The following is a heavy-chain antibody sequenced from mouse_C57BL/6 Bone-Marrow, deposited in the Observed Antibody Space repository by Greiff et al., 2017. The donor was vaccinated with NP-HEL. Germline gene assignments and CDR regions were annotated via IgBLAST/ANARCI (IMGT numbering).Heavy chain of an antibody. CDR2: ISSGGDYI. CDR1: GFTFSSYA. J-gene: IGHJ1*03. CDR3: TMYYGSSYGYFDV. Sequence: EVKLMESGEGLVKPGGSLKLSCAASGFTFSSYAMSWVRQTPEKRLEWVAYISSGGDYIYYADTVKGRFTISRDNARNTLYLQMSSLKSEDTAMYYCTMYYGSSYGYFDVWGTGTTVTVSS. D-gene: IGHD1-1*01. V-gene: IGHV5-9-1*02.